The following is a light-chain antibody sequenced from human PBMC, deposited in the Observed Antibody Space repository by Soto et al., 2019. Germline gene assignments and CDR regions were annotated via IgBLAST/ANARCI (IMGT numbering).Light chain of an antibody. CDR1: QRISSW. V-gene: IGKV1-6*01. J-gene: IGKJ1*01. Sequence: IQMTQSPSSVSASVGDRVILTCRASQRISSWLAWYHQRPGKAPKLLIYATSTLETGVPSRFSGSGSGTDFTLTISSLQPEDFATYYCLQDYIYPWTFGQGTKVEIK. CDR2: ATS. CDR3: LQDYIYPWT.